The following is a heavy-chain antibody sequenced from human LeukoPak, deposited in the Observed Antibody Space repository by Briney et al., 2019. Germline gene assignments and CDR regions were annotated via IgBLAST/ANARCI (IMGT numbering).Heavy chain of an antibody. CDR3: ARERGSYGSGSRDGFDY. V-gene: IGHV1-18*04. Sequence: GASVKVSCKASGYTFTSYGISWVRQAPGQGLEWMGWISVYNGNTNYAQKLQGRVTLTTDTSTSTAYMELRSLRSDDTAVYYCARERGSYGSGSRDGFDYWGQGTLVTVSS. CDR1: GYTFTSYG. CDR2: ISVYNGNT. J-gene: IGHJ4*02. D-gene: IGHD3-10*01.